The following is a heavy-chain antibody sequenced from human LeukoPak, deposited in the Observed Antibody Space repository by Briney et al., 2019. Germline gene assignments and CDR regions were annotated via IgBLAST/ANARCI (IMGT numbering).Heavy chain of an antibody. CDR1: GYTFTGYY. J-gene: IGHJ4*02. CDR3: AREAANYVWGSYRGRYFDY. Sequence: ASVKVSCKASGYTFTGYYMHWVRQAPGQGLEWMGWINPNSGGTNYAQKFQGRVTMTRDTSISTAYMELSRLGSDDTAVYYCAREAANYVWGSYRGRYFDYWGQGTLVTVSS. CDR2: INPNSGGT. D-gene: IGHD3-16*02. V-gene: IGHV1-2*02.